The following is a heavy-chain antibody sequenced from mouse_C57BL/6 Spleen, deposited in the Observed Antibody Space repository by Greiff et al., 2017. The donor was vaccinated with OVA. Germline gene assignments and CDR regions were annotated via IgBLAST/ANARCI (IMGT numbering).Heavy chain of an antibody. CDR2: IRSKSSNYAT. Sequence: VQLVESGGGLVQPKGSLKLSCAASGFTFNTYATHWVRQAPGKGLEWVARIRSKSSNYATYYADSVKDRFTISRDDSQSRLYLQMNNLKTEDTAMYYCVRGWLLQEFDYWGQGTTLTVSS. V-gene: IGHV10-3*01. D-gene: IGHD2-3*01. J-gene: IGHJ2*01. CDR1: GFTFNTYA. CDR3: VRGWLLQEFDY.